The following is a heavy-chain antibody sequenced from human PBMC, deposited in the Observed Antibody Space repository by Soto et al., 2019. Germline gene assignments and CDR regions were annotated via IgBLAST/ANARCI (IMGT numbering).Heavy chain of an antibody. CDR3: ARNPNGRGFRGFGELVWFDP. CDR2: IYYSGST. V-gene: IGHV4-61*01. CDR1: GGSVSSGSYY. J-gene: IGHJ5*02. Sequence: QVQLQESGPGLVKPSETLSLTCTVSGGSVSSGSYYWSWIRQPPGKGLEWIGYIYYSGSTNYNPSLKSRVTISVDTSKNQFSLKLSSVTAADTAVYYCARNPNGRGFRGFGELVWFDPWGQGTLVTVSS. D-gene: IGHD3-10*01.